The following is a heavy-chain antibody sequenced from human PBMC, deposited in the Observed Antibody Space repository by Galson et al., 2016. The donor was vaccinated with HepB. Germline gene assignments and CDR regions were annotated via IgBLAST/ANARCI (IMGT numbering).Heavy chain of an antibody. Sequence: SETLSLTCTVSGDSISTGTFYWAWIRQPPGKGLEWIGSIYYSGSTYYNPSLKSRVTISVDTSKNQFFLKLNSVTAADTAVYHCANYCYTSCPYYWYFDLWGRGTLVTVSS. CDR2: IYYSGST. J-gene: IGHJ2*01. CDR1: GDSISTGTFY. CDR3: ANYCYTSCPYYWYFDL. D-gene: IGHD3-22*01. V-gene: IGHV4-39*01.